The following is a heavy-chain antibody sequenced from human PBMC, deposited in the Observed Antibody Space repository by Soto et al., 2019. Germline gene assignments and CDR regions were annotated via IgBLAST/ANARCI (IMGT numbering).Heavy chain of an antibody. Sequence: GGSLRLSCAASGFTFSSHAMHWVRQAPGKGLECVAIISYDGSNKYYGDSVRGRLTISRDNSKNTIYLQMNSLRAEDTAVYYCARDLTGITTAGGGRIDYRAQRTPVTGSS. CDR2: ISYDGSNK. V-gene: IGHV3-30-3*01. J-gene: IGHJ4*02. CDR3: ARDLTGITTAGGGRIDY. D-gene: IGHD6-13*01. CDR1: GFTFSSHA.